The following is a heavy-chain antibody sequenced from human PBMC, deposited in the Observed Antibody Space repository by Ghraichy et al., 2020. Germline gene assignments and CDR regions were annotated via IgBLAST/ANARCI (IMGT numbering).Heavy chain of an antibody. Sequence: SETLSLTCTVSGGSISSYYWSWIRQPPGKGLEWIGYIYYSGSTNYNPSLKSRVTISVDTSKNQFSLKLSSVTAADTAVYYCARDGANSYYYGSGLFGFDYWGQGTLVTVSS. CDR2: IYYSGST. CDR3: ARDGANSYYYGSGLFGFDY. D-gene: IGHD3-10*01. V-gene: IGHV4-59*01. J-gene: IGHJ4*02. CDR1: GGSISSYY.